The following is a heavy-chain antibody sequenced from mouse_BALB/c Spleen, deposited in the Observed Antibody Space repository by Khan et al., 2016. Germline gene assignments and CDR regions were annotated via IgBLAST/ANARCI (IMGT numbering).Heavy chain of an antibody. J-gene: IGHJ3*01. Sequence: QSQLVQSGPELKKPGETVKISCKASGYTFTDYSMHWVKQAPGKGLKWMGWINTETGEPTYADDFKGRFAFSLETSASTAYLQINNLKNEDTATYFCARGYYGYKAYWGQGTLVTVSA. D-gene: IGHD1-2*01. CDR3: ARGYYGYKAY. CDR1: GYTFTDYS. CDR2: INTETGEP. V-gene: IGHV9-2-1*01.